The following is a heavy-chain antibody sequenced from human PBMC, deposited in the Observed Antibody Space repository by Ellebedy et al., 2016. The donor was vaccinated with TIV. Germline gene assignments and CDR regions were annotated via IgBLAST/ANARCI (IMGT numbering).Heavy chain of an antibody. CDR3: AKPSVGHCNSDICYVFDY. D-gene: IGHD2-2*01. CDR1: GFTFNSYA. V-gene: IGHV3-30-3*02. Sequence: PSETLSLTCAASGFTFNSYAMHWVRQAPGKGLEWVAVISYDGSSKYYADSVKGRFTISRDSSKNTLYLQMHSLGAEDTELYYCAKPSVGHCNSDICYVFDYWGQGAQVTVSS. J-gene: IGHJ4*02. CDR2: ISYDGSSK.